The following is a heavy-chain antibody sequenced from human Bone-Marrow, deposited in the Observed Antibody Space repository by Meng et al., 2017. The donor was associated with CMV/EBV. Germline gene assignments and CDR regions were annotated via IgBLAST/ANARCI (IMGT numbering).Heavy chain of an antibody. CDR2: INPSGGST. CDR1: GNSFTSSY. CDR3: TRAPFSGYHGY. V-gene: IGHV1-46*01. Sequence: ASVKVSCKASGNSFTSSYFHWVRQAPGQGLEWMGVINPSGGSTSYAQNFQGRVIMTRDTSTSTVYMEVSSLRSDDTAVYYCTRAPFSGYHGYWGQGTLVTVSS. D-gene: IGHD3-22*01. J-gene: IGHJ4*02.